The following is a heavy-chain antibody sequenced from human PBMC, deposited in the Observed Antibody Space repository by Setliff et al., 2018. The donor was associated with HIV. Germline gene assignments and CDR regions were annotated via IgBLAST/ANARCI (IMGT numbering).Heavy chain of an antibody. CDR2: IIPIFATA. J-gene: IGHJ4*02. CDR3: AIGSSNWPHRPNNYYFDY. CDR1: GGTFSSYA. D-gene: IGHD6-13*01. Sequence: VASVKVSCKASGGTFSSYAITWVRQAPGQGLEWMGGIIPIFATANYAQKFQGRVTITRDTSASTAYMELSSLRSEDTGVYYCAIGSSNWPHRPNNYYFDYWGQGTPVTVSS. V-gene: IGHV1-69*05.